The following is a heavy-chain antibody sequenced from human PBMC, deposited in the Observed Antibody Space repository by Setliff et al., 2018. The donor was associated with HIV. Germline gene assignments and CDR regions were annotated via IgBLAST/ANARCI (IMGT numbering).Heavy chain of an antibody. V-gene: IGHV1-46*01. Sequence: ASVKVSCKASEYSFTDYFVHWVRQAPGQGLEWMGIINPRGDITAYAQIFQGRVTLTRDTSTNTVYMELSSLRSEDTAVYYCAGSAHSYSYMGYYYHTMDVWGQGTTVTVSS. CDR3: AGSAHSYSYMGYYYHTMDV. CDR1: EYSFTDYF. D-gene: IGHD4-4*01. J-gene: IGHJ6*02. CDR2: INPRGDIT.